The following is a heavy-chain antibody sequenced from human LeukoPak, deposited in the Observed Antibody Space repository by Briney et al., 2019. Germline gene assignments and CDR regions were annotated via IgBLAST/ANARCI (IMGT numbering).Heavy chain of an antibody. CDR1: GFTFSSYA. J-gene: IGHJ4*02. CDR3: ARELNWVVTRRGVDY. V-gene: IGHV3-23*01. CDR2: ISGSGGST. Sequence: GGSLRLSCAASGFTFSSYAMSWVRQAPGKGLEWVSAISGSGGSTYYADSVKGRFTISRDNAKNSLYLQMNSLRAEDTAVYYCARELNWVVTRRGVDYWGQGTLVTVSS. D-gene: IGHD4-23*01.